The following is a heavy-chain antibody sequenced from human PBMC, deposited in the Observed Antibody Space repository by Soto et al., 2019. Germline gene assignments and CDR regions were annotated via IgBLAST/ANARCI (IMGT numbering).Heavy chain of an antibody. CDR2: IYYSGST. D-gene: IGHD3-3*01. CDR1: GGSISSGGYY. Sequence: PSETLSLTCTVSGGSISSGGYYWSWIRQHPGKGLEWIGYIYYSGSTYYNPSLKSRVTISVDTSKNQFSLKLSSVTAADTAVYYWGGEGLRFLEWPQGYFDYWGQGTLVTVSS. CDR3: GGEGLRFLEWPQGYFDY. J-gene: IGHJ4*02. V-gene: IGHV4-31*03.